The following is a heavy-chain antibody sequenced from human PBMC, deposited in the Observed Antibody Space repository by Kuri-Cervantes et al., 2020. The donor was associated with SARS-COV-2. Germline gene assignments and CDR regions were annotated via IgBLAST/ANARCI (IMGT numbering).Heavy chain of an antibody. J-gene: IGHJ6*03. V-gene: IGHV3-33*01. Sequence: GESLKISCAASGFTFSSYGMHWVRQAPGKGLEWVAVIWYDGSNKYYADSVKGRFTISRDNSKNTLYLQMTSLGAEDTAVYYCARGAKVSSYYMDIWGNGTTVTVSS. CDR3: ARGAKVSSYYMDI. D-gene: IGHD1-26*01. CDR1: GFTFSSYG. CDR2: IWYDGSNK.